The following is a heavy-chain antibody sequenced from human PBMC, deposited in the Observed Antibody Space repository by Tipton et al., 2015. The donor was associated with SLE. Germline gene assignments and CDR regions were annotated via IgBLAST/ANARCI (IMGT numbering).Heavy chain of an antibody. CDR1: GFTFSSYA. V-gene: IGHV3-30*04. Sequence: LRLSCAAAGFTFSSYAMHWVRQAPGKGLEWVAVISFDGSNEYSADSVKGRFTISRDNSKNTLYLQMNSLRPEDTAVYFCARDPKGGYSYGWGPLDIWGQGTMVTVSS. CDR3: ARDPKGGYSYGWGPLDI. D-gene: IGHD5-18*01. J-gene: IGHJ3*02. CDR2: ISFDGSNE.